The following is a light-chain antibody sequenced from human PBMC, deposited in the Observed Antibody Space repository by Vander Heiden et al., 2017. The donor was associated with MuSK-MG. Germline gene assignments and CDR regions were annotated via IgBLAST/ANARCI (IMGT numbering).Light chain of an antibody. J-gene: IGKJ1*01. CDR2: GAS. V-gene: IGKV3-20*01. CDR1: QSVSNSY. Sequence: IVSTHTPGTLALSPGKRATPSCRTRQSVSNSYLDWYQQKPGQALRLLIYGASNRATGIPDRFTGSGSGTDFTLTSSRLEPEDFEVYYCQQYGSSPLTFGQGTKVEIK. CDR3: QQYGSSPLT.